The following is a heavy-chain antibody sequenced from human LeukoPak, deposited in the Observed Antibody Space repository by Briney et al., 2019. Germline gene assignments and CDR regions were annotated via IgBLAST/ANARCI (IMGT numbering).Heavy chain of an antibody. D-gene: IGHD6-19*01. CDR2: IYYSGRT. J-gene: IGHJ6*03. Sequence: SETLSLTCTVSGVSISSISYYWGWIRHPPRKGLEWGGSIYYSGRTSYNPSLQSRVTISVDTSKNQLSLELSSVTAADTVVYYCARHVVAVAGTNPYYYYYYMDVWGKGTTVTVSS. CDR1: GVSISSISYY. CDR3: ARHVVAVAGTNPYYYYYYMDV. V-gene: IGHV4-39*01.